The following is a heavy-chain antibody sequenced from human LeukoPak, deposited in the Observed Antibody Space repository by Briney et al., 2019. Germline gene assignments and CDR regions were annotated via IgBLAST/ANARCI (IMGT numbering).Heavy chain of an antibody. V-gene: IGHV4-39*01. Sequence: SETLSLTCTVSGGSTSSSSYYWGWIRQPPGKGLEWIGSIYYSGSTYYNPSLKSRVTISVDTSKNQFSLKLSSVTAADTAVYYCARQGTMVRGVDYWGQGTLVTVSS. D-gene: IGHD3-10*01. CDR3: ARQGTMVRGVDY. CDR2: IYYSGST. J-gene: IGHJ4*02. CDR1: GGSTSSSSYY.